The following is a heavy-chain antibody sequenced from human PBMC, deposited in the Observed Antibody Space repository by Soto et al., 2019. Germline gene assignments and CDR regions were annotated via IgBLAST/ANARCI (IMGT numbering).Heavy chain of an antibody. CDR1: GGTFSSYA. CDR3: ARAVRRHYYYGMDV. V-gene: IGHV1-69*06. CDR2: IIPIFGTA. J-gene: IGHJ6*02. Sequence: SVKVSCKASGGTFSSYAISWVRQAPGQGLEWMGGIIPIFGTANYAQKFQGRVTITADKSTSTAYMELSSLRSEDTAMYYCARAVRRHYYYGMDVWGQGTTVTVSS. D-gene: IGHD4-17*01.